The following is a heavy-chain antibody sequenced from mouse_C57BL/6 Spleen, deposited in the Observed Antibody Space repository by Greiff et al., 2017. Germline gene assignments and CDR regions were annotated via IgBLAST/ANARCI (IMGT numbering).Heavy chain of an antibody. CDR2: IYPGSGNT. Sequence: VQLQQPGAELVKPGASVKMSCKASGYTFTDYYINWVKQRPGQGLEWIARIYPGSGNTYYNEKFKGKATLTAEKSSSTAYMQLSSLTSEDSAVYFCARGGRGFAYWGQGTLVTVSA. V-gene: IGHV1-76*01. CDR1: GYTFTDYY. D-gene: IGHD3-3*01. J-gene: IGHJ3*01. CDR3: ARGGRGFAY.